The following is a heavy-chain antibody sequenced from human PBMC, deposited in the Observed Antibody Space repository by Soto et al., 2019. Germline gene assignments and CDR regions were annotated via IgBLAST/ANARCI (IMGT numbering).Heavy chain of an antibody. CDR1: GFTFSSYG. D-gene: IGHD6-13*01. CDR3: AKDSRIAAAGTTSLY. CDR2: ISYDGSNK. J-gene: IGHJ4*02. Sequence: VQLVESGGGVVQPGRSLRLSCAASGFTFSSYGMHWVRQAPGKGLEWVAVISYDGSNKYYADSVKGRFTISRDNSKNTLYLQMNSLRAEDTAVYYCAKDSRIAAAGTTSLYWGQGTLVTVSS. V-gene: IGHV3-30*18.